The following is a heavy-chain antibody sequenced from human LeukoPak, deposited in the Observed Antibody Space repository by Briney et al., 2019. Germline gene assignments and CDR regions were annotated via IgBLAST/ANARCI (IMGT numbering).Heavy chain of an antibody. CDR2: ISSSGGST. V-gene: IGHV3-23*01. D-gene: IGHD3-22*01. CDR3: ARGVNYYDSSGLGD. Sequence: GGSLRLSCAASGFTFSNYAMSWVRQAPGKGLEWVSAISSSGGSTYYADSVKGRFTISRDNSENTLNLQMNSLRAEDTAVYYCARGVNYYDSSGLGDWGQGTLVTVSS. J-gene: IGHJ4*02. CDR1: GFTFSNYA.